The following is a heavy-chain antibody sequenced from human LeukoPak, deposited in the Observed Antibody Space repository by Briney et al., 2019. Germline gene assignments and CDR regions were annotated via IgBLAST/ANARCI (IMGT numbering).Heavy chain of an antibody. CDR1: GVSISPYY. V-gene: IGHV4-4*09. CDR2: IHTSGSN. D-gene: IGHD3-3*01. J-gene: IGHJ3*01. CDR3: ARLSAAVHLGAFDL. Sequence: PPETLSLTCAASGVSISPYYWAWIRQPPGKGLEWIGYIHTSGSNNQYPSLKSRVTISVDKSKNHFSLRLTSVTAADTSVYYCARLSAAVHLGAFDLWGQGTMVTVSS.